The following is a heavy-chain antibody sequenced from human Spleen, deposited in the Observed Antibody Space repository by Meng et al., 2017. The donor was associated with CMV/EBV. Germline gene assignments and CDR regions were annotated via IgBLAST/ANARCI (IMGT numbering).Heavy chain of an antibody. CDR1: GFTFADYP. CDR3: ASIGAGAHDY. Sequence: SLKISCAASGFTFADYPMHWVRQAPGKGLEWVSGISWNSGSIGYADSVKGRFTISRDNAKNSLHLQMNSLRVEDTALYYCASIGAGAHDYWGRGTLVTVSS. J-gene: IGHJ4*02. V-gene: IGHV3-9*01. D-gene: IGHD6-13*01. CDR2: ISWNSGSI.